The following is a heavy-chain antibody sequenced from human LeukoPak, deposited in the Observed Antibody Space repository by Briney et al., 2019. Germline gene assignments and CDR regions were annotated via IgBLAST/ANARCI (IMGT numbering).Heavy chain of an antibody. CDR1: GYTFTDYY. Sequence: ASVKVSCKASGYTFTDYYIHWVRQAPGQGLEWMGWINPNSGDTNYAQKFQGRVTMTRDTSISTAYMELSRLRSDDTAVYYCARDPTYYDSSGYYYYMDVWGKGTTVTVSS. D-gene: IGHD3-22*01. CDR2: INPNSGDT. V-gene: IGHV1-2*02. J-gene: IGHJ6*03. CDR3: ARDPTYYDSSGYYYYMDV.